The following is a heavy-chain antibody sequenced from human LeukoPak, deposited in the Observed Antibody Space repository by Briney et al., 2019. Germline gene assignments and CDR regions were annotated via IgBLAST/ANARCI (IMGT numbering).Heavy chain of an antibody. Sequence: GGSLRLSCAASGFTFNSYAMNWVRQAPGKGLEWVSSISSSSGYIFYADSVKGRFTISRDNSKNIVYLQMDSLRVDDTALYYCARGGYQPYYYMDVWGTGTTVTVSS. D-gene: IGHD2-2*01. V-gene: IGHV3-21*01. CDR3: ARGGYQPYYYMDV. J-gene: IGHJ6*03. CDR2: ISSSSGYI. CDR1: GFTFNSYA.